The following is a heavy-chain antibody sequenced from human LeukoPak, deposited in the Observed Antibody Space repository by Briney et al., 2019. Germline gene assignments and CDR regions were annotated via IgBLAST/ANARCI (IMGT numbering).Heavy chain of an antibody. J-gene: IGHJ6*03. CDR1: GFTFSSYG. D-gene: IGHD6-6*01. CDR3: AKDGSSSAGRPYYYYYYMDV. CDR2: IRYDGSNK. V-gene: IGHV3-30*02. Sequence: GGSLRLSCAASGFTFSSYGMHWVRQAPGKGLEWVAFIRYDGSNKYYADSVKGRFTISRDNSKNTLYLHMNSLRAADTAVYYCAKDGSSSAGRPYYYYYYMDVWGKGTTVTVSS.